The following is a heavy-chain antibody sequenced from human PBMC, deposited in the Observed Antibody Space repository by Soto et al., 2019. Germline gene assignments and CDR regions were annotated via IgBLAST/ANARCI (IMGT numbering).Heavy chain of an antibody. CDR2: IRSKAYGGTT. CDR1: GFTFGDYA. D-gene: IGHD6-19*01. CDR3: TRGDWLVAFDT. Sequence: GESLKISCTASGFTFGDYAMSWVRQAPGKGLEWVGFIRSKAYGGTTEYAASVKGRFTISRDDSKSIAYLQMNSLKTEDTAVYYCTRGDWLVAFDTWGQGTMVTVSS. J-gene: IGHJ3*02. V-gene: IGHV3-49*04.